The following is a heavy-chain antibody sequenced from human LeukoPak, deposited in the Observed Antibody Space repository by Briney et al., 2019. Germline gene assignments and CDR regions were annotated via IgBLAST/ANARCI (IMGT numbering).Heavy chain of an antibody. V-gene: IGHV3-30*03. CDR2: ISYDGSNR. D-gene: IGHD2-2*01. Sequence: GRSLRLSCAASGFTFSSYGMHWDRQAPGKGLEWVAVISYDGSNRYYADSVKGRFTISRDNSEDTAVYYCAKDPYCSSTSCPPYYYYGMDVWGQGTTVTVSS. CDR3: YYYYGMDV. J-gene: IGHJ6*02. CDR1: GFTFSSYG.